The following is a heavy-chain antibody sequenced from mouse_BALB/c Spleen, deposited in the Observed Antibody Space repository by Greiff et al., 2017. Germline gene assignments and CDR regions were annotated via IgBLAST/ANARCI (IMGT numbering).Heavy chain of an antibody. CDR3: ARHGDYDVYYAMDY. D-gene: IGHD2-4*01. CDR2: IWSDGST. V-gene: IGHV2-6-2*01. Sequence: VQLQESGPDLVAPSQSLSITCTVSGFSLTSYGVHWVRQPPGKGLEWLVVIWSDGSTTYNSALKSRLSISKDNSKSQVFLKMNSLQTDDTAMYYCARHGDYDVYYAMDYWGQGTSVTVSS. CDR1: GFSLTSYG. J-gene: IGHJ4*01.